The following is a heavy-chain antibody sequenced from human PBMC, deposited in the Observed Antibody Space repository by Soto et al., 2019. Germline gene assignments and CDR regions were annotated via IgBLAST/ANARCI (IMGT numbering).Heavy chain of an antibody. CDR3: ARDSTPYGDYVSPDY. CDR1: GFTCISYR. J-gene: IGHJ4*02. Sequence: PGGSLGLPGAASGFTCISYRMNWVRQAQGKGLEWVSSISSSSSYIYYADSVKGRFTISRDNAKNSLYLQMNSLRAEDTAVYYCARDSTPYGDYVSPDYWGQGTLVTVSS. CDR2: ISSSSSYI. V-gene: IGHV3-21*01. D-gene: IGHD4-17*01.